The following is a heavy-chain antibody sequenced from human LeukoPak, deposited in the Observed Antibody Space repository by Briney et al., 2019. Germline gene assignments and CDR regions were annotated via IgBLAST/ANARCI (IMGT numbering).Heavy chain of an antibody. CDR2: IDPSDSYT. CDR1: GYSFTSYW. V-gene: IGHV5-10-1*01. Sequence: GESLKISCKGSGYSFTSYWITWVRQMPGKGLEWMGRIDPSDSYTNYSPSFQGHVTISADKSISTAYLQWSSLRASDTAMYYCARSQSSGSYWDYWGQGTLVTVSS. CDR3: ARSQSSGSYWDY. J-gene: IGHJ4*02. D-gene: IGHD1-26*01.